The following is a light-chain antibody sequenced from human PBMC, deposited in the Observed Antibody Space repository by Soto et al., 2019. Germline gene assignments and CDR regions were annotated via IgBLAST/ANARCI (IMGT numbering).Light chain of an antibody. J-gene: IGKJ5*01. V-gene: IGKV1-5*03. CDR3: QQYNSYPT. Sequence: DIQMTQSPSTLSASVGDRVTITCRASQSINSWLAWYQQKPGKAPKLPIYKASSLESGVPSRFSGSGSGTEFTLTISSLQSDDFATYYCQQYNSYPTFGQGTRLEIQ. CDR2: KAS. CDR1: QSINSW.